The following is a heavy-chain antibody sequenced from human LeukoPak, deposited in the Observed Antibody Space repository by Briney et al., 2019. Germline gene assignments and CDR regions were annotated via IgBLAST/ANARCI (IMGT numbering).Heavy chain of an antibody. V-gene: IGHV1-18*01. Sequence: ASVKVSCKASGYSFTTYGISWVRQAPGQGLEWMGWISAYNGNTNYAQKLQGRVTMTTDTSTSTAYMELRSLRSDDTAVYYCARKGGSSGWYDYGYFDYWGQGTLVTVSS. CDR2: ISAYNGNT. CDR1: GYSFTTYG. CDR3: ARKGGSSGWYDYGYFDY. J-gene: IGHJ4*02. D-gene: IGHD6-19*01.